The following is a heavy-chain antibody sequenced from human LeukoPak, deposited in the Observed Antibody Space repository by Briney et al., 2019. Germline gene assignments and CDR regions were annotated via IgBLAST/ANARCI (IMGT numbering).Heavy chain of an antibody. Sequence: SGGSLRLSCAASGFTFSRYWMSWVRQAPGKGLEWVANIKQDGSEKDYVDSVKGRFTISRDNAKNSLDLQMNSLTAEDTAVYYCARESFAARWDWGQGTLVTVSS. CDR1: GFTFSRYW. V-gene: IGHV3-7*01. CDR3: ARESFAARWD. J-gene: IGHJ4*02. D-gene: IGHD6-6*01. CDR2: IKQDGSEK.